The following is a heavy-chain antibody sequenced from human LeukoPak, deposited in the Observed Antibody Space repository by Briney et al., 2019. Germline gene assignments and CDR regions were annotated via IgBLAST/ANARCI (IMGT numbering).Heavy chain of an antibody. J-gene: IGHJ4*02. CDR1: GFTVSNNY. V-gene: IGHV3-66*01. CDR2: IYRVGST. D-gene: IGHD5-24*01. Sequence: GSLRLSCAASGFTVSNNYMSWVRQAPGKGLEWVSVIYRVGSTYYADSVKGRFTISRDNSKNTLYLQMNSLRAEDTAMYYCARGDGYNFFDCWGQGVLVTVSS. CDR3: ARGDGYNFFDC.